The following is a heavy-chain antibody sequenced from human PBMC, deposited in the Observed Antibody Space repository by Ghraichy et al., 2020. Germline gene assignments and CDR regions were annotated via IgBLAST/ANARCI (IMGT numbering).Heavy chain of an antibody. CDR2: IKSKTDGGTT. CDR1: GFTFSNAW. D-gene: IGHD3-22*01. V-gene: IGHV3-15*01. CDR3: TTSPDSSGYYYSDAFDI. Sequence: GESLNISCAASGFTFSNAWMSWVRQAPGKGLEWVGRIKSKTDGGTTDYAAPVKGRFTISRDDSKNTLYLQMNSLKTEDTAVYYCTTSPDSSGYYYSDAFDIWGQGTMVTVSS. J-gene: IGHJ3*02.